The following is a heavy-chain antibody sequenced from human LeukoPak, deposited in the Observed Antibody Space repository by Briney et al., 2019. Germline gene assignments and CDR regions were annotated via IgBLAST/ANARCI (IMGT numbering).Heavy chain of an antibody. CDR1: GGSISSSSYY. D-gene: IGHD5-12*01. V-gene: IGHV4-39*07. J-gene: IGHJ4*02. Sequence: PSETLSLTCTVSGGSISSSSYYWGWIRQPPGKGLEWIGSIYYSGSTYYNPSLKSRVTISVDTSKNQFSLKLSSVTAADTAVYYCARDSPISGPPNGLFDYWGQGTLVTVSS. CDR3: ARDSPISGPPNGLFDY. CDR2: IYYSGST.